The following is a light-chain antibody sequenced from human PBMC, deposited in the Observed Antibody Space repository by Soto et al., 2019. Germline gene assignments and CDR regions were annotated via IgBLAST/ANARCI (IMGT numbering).Light chain of an antibody. CDR2: DVR. CDR3: CSYAGYYTLV. V-gene: IGLV2-11*01. J-gene: IGLJ2*01. CDR1: SSDVGGYNF. Sequence: QSALTQPRSVSGSPGQSVTISCTGTSSDVGGYNFVSWYQQRPGKAPKVMIYDVRKRPSGVHDRFSGSKSGNTASLTISGLQADDEADYYCCSYAGYYTLVFGGGTKLTVL.